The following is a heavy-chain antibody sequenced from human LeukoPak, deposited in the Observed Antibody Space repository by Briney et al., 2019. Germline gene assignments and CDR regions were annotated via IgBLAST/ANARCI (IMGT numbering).Heavy chain of an antibody. CDR2: TYYRSTWYN. CDR3: ARRLTQYDCFDP. D-gene: IGHD2-2*01. J-gene: IGHJ5*02. V-gene: IGHV6-1*01. CDR1: GDSVSSNSVT. Sequence: SQTLSLTCAISGDSVSSNSVTWNWIRQSPSRGLEWLGRTYYRSTWYNDYAVSVRGRITVNPDTSKNQFSLHLNSMTLEDTAVYYCARRLTQYDCFDPWGQGILVTVSS.